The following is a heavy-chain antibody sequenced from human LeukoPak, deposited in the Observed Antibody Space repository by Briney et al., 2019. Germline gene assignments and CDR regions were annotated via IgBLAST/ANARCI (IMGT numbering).Heavy chain of an antibody. D-gene: IGHD6-13*01. CDR2: IIPIFGTA. J-gene: IGHJ4*02. V-gene: IGHV1-69*13. Sequence: SVTVSCKASGGTFSSYAISWVRQAPGQGLEWMGGIIPIFGTANYAQKFQGRVTITADESTSTAYMELSSLRSEDTAVYYCARDSSSWYLFDYWGQGTLVTVSS. CDR1: GGTFSSYA. CDR3: ARDSSSWYLFDY.